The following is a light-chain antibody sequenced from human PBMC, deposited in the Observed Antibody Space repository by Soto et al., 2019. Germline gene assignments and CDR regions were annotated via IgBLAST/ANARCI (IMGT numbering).Light chain of an antibody. J-gene: IGLJ3*02. CDR1: SSNIGGNS. CDR2: DDN. CDR3: SSYAGSNNFGV. Sequence: QSVMTQPPSVSAAPGQKVTISCSGSSSNIGGNSVSWYQQLPGTAPKLLIYDDNKRPSGIPDRFSGSKSGTSATLGITGFQTGDEADYYCSSYAGSNNFGVFGGGTKLTVL. V-gene: IGLV1-51*01.